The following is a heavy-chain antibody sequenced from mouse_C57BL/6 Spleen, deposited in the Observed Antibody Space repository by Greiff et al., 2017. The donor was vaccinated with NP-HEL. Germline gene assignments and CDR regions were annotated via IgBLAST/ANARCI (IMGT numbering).Heavy chain of an antibody. Sequence: EVHLVESGGDLVKPGGSLKLSCAASGFTFSSYGMSWVRQTPDKRLEWVATISSGGSYTYYPDSVKGRFTISRDNAKNTLYLQMSSLKSEDTAMYYCARELKTGDYFDYWGQGTTLTVSS. CDR1: GFTFSSYG. D-gene: IGHD4-1*01. J-gene: IGHJ2*01. V-gene: IGHV5-6*01. CDR3: ARELKTGDYFDY. CDR2: ISSGGSYT.